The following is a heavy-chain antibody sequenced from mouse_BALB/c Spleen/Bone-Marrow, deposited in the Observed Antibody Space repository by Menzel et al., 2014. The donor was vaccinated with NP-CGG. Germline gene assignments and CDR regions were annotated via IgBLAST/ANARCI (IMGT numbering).Heavy chain of an antibody. CDR1: GYTFTSYV. CDR3: ARREDGYGTFYWYFDV. Sequence: LVESGPELVKPGASVKMSCKASGYTFTSYVMHWVKQKPGQGLEWIGYINPYNDGTKYNEKFKGKATLTSDKSSSTAHMELSSLTSEDSAAYYCARREDGYGTFYWYFDVWGAGTTVTVSS. V-gene: IGHV1-14*01. CDR2: INPYNDGT. D-gene: IGHD2-2*01. J-gene: IGHJ1*01.